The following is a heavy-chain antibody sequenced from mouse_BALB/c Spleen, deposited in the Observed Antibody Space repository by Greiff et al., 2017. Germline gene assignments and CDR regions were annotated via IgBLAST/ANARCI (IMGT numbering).Heavy chain of an antibody. CDR3: ARCDGYLYFDY. CDR1: GYTFTSYW. J-gene: IGHJ2*01. CDR2: INPSTGYT. V-gene: IGHV1-7*01. D-gene: IGHD2-3*01. Sequence: QVQLKQSGAELAKPGASVKMSCKASGYTFTSYWMHWVKQRPGQGLEWIGYINPSTGYTEYNQKFKDKATLTADKSSSTAYMQLSSLTSEDSAVYYCARCDGYLYFDYWGQGTTLTVSS.